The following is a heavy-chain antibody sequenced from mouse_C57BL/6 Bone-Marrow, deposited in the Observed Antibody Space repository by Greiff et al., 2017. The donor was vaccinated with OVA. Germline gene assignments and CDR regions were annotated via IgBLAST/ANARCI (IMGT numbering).Heavy chain of an antibody. CDR1: GYTFTSYW. J-gene: IGHJ4*01. CDR2: IDPSDSYT. Sequence: QVQLQQSGAELVRPGTSVKLSCKASGYTFTSYWMHWVKQRPGQGLEWIGVIDPSDSYTNYNQKFKGKATLTVDTSSSTAYMQLSSLTSEDSAVYYCAATAPYAMDYWGQGTSVTVSS. CDR3: AATAPYAMDY. D-gene: IGHD6-1*01. V-gene: IGHV1-59*01.